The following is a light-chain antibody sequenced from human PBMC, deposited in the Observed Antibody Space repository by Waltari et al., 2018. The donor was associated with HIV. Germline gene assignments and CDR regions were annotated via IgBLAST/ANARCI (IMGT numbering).Light chain of an antibody. CDR1: LGIDDW. V-gene: IGKV1-5*03. CDR2: KAS. Sequence: DSQMTQSPSTLSASVGDRVTITCRASLGIDDWLAWYQQKPGKAPKLLIYKASNLETGVPSRFSGSGFGTEVTLTISSLQPDDLVTYYCQEYNRGFGQGTKVEIK. CDR3: QEYNRG. J-gene: IGKJ1*01.